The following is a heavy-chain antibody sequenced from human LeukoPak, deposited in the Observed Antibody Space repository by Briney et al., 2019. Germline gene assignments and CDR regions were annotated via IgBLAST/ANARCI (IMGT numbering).Heavy chain of an antibody. J-gene: IGHJ4*02. CDR1: GGSISSYY. CDR2: IYYSGST. V-gene: IGHV4-59*08. Sequence: SGPTLMKPSETLSLTCTVSGGSISSYYWRWIRQPPGKGLEWIGYIYYSGSTNYNPSLKSRVTISVDTSKNQFSLKLSSVTAADTAVYYCARQVVPAAIADWGQGTLVTVSS. CDR3: ARQVVPAAIAD. D-gene: IGHD2-2*02.